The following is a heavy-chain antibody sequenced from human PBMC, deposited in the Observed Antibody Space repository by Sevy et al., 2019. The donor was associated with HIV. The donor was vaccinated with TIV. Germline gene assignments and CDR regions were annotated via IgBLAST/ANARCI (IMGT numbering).Heavy chain of an antibody. D-gene: IGHD6-13*01. CDR1: GYTSTSYG. CDR3: ARDLRIAAAGETYYYYYGMDV. Sequence: ASVKVSCKASGYTSTSYGISWVRQAPGQGLEWMGWISAYNGNTNYAQKLQGRVTMTTDTSTSTAYMELRSLRSDDTAVYYCARDLRIAAAGETYYYYYGMDVWGQGTTVTVSS. CDR2: ISAYNGNT. V-gene: IGHV1-18*01. J-gene: IGHJ6*02.